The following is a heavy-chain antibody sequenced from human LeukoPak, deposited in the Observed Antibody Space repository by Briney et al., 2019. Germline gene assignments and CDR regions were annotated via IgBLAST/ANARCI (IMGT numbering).Heavy chain of an antibody. V-gene: IGHV3-30*03. CDR2: ISYDGSNK. CDR3: AGFEQWPPSGDYYGMDV. J-gene: IGHJ6*02. CDR1: GFTFSSYG. D-gene: IGHD6-19*01. Sequence: TGGSLRLSCAASGFTFSSYGMHWVRQAPGKGLEWVAVISYDGSNKYYADSVKGRFTISRDNSKNTLYLQMNSLRAEDTAVYYCAGFEQWPPSGDYYGMDVWGQGTTVTVSS.